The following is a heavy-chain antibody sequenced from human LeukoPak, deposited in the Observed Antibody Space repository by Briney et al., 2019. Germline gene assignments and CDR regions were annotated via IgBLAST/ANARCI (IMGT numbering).Heavy chain of an antibody. CDR1: GFTFSTYS. Sequence: GGSLRLSCAASGFTFSTYSMNWVHQAPGKGLEWVSSISSSSSYIYYADSVKGRFTISRDNAKNSLYLQMNSLRAEDTAVYYCARDWEGTGLSHFDYWGQGTLVTVSS. V-gene: IGHV3-21*01. CDR3: ARDWEGTGLSHFDY. D-gene: IGHD1-26*01. CDR2: ISSSSSYI. J-gene: IGHJ4*02.